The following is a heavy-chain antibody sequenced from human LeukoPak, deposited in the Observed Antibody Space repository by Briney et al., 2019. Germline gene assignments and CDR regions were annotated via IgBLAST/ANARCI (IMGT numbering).Heavy chain of an antibody. V-gene: IGHV7-4-1*02. CDR2: INTNTGNP. CDR1: GYTFTSYA. D-gene: IGHD2-2*01. CDR3: AREDEDIVVVPAEDYYYGMDV. J-gene: IGHJ6*02. Sequence: EASVKVSCKASGYTFTSYAMNWVRQAPGQGLEWMGWINTNTGNPTYAQGFTGRFVFSLDTSVSTAYLQISSLKAEDTAVYYCAREDEDIVVVPAEDYYYGMDVWGQGTTVTVS.